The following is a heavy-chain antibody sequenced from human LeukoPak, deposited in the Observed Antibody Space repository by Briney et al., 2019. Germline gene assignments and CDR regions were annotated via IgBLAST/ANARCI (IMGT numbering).Heavy chain of an antibody. D-gene: IGHD3-10*01. J-gene: IGHJ4*02. CDR2: INHSEST. CDR3: AMRNMVRGLYDLFFDY. Sequence: SETLSLTCAVYGGPFSGYHWSWIRQPPGKALEWIGEINHSESTNYNPSVKSRVTMAVYTSKSQYSLKLSSVTAANTAVYYCAMRNMVRGLYDLFFDYWGQGTLVTVSS. V-gene: IGHV4-34*01. CDR1: GGPFSGYH.